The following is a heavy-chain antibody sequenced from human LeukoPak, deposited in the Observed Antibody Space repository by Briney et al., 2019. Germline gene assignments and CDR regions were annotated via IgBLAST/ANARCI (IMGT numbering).Heavy chain of an antibody. D-gene: IGHD3-3*01. J-gene: IGHJ5*02. CDR3: ARVFKYDFWSGYPSAGNWFDP. CDR2: INHSGGT. CDR1: GGSFSGYY. Sequence: PSETLSLTCAVYGGSFSGYYWSWIRQPPGKGLEWIGEINHSGGTNYNPSLKSRVTISVDTSKNQFSLKLSSVTAADTAVYYCARVFKYDFWSGYPSAGNWFDPWGQGTLVTVSS. V-gene: IGHV4-34*01.